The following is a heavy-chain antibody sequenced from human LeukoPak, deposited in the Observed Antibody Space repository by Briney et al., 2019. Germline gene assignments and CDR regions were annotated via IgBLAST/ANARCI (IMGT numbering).Heavy chain of an antibody. CDR2: ISGSRGST. D-gene: IGHD3-10*01. J-gene: IGHJ4*02. V-gene: IGHV3-23*01. Sequence: GGSLRLSCAASGLTLSSYAMSWLRQAPGKGLGWVSAISGSRGSTYYADSVKGRFTISRDNSKNTLYLQMNSLRAEDTAVYYCAKAHQTYYYGSGPLEYFDYWGQGTLVTVSS. CDR3: AKAHQTYYYGSGPLEYFDY. CDR1: GLTLSSYA.